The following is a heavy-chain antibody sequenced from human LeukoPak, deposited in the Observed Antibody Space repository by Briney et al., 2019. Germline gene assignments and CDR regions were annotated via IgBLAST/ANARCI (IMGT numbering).Heavy chain of an antibody. D-gene: IGHD1-26*01. CDR3: ARDLAVGATTFFDY. CDR2: ISAYDGNT. J-gene: IGHJ4*02. Sequence: ASVKVSCKASGYTFTSYGISWVRQAPGQGLEWMGWISAYDGNTNYAQKLQGRVTMTTDTSTSTAYMELRSLRSDDTAVYYCARDLAVGATTFFDYWGQGTLVTVSS. CDR1: GYTFTSYG. V-gene: IGHV1-18*01.